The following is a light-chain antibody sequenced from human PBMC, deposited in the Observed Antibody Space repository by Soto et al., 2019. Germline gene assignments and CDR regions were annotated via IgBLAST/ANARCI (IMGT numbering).Light chain of an antibody. Sequence: DIQMTQSPSSLSASVGDRVTITCRASGSISTWLAWYQQKPGKAPKLLIYGASSLESGVPPRFSGDGSGTEFTLTISSLQRDDFGIYYCQQYSRLWSFGQGTKVDIK. CDR1: GSISTW. J-gene: IGKJ1*01. CDR3: QQYSRLWS. CDR2: GAS. V-gene: IGKV1-5*03.